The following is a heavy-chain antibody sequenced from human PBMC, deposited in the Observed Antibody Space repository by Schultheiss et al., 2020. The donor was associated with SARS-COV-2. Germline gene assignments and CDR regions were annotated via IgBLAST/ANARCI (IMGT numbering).Heavy chain of an antibody. CDR2: IYSGGST. CDR3: ARAGVRGCSSTSCYTGMSGYYYYYYMDV. Sequence: GGSLRLSCAASGFTVSSNYMSWVRQAPGKGLEWVSVIYSGGSTYYADSVKGRFTISRDNSKNTLYLQMNSLRAEDTAVYYCARAGVRGCSSTSCYTGMSGYYYYYYMDVWGKGTTVTVSS. CDR1: GFTVSSNY. V-gene: IGHV3-66*01. J-gene: IGHJ6*03. D-gene: IGHD2-2*02.